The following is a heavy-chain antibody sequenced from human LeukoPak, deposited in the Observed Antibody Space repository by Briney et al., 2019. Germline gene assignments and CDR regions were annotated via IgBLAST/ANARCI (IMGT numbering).Heavy chain of an antibody. J-gene: IGHJ4*02. V-gene: IGHV1-18*01. CDR2: ISAYNGNT. Sequence: ASVKVSCKASGYTFTSYGVSWVRQAPGQGLEWMGWISAYNGNTNYAQKLQGRVTMTTDTSTSTAYMELRSLRSDDTAVYYCARAGSSSWPSDFDYWGQGTLVTVSS. CDR1: GYTFTSYG. CDR3: ARAGSSSWPSDFDY. D-gene: IGHD6-13*01.